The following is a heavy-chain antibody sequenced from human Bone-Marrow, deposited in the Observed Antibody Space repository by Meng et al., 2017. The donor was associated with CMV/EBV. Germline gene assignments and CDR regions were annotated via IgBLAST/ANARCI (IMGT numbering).Heavy chain of an antibody. V-gene: IGHV3-69-1*02. D-gene: IGHD6-13*01. J-gene: IGHJ3*02. Sequence: GESLKISCAASGFRFSDYTLTWVRQAPGKGLEWVSSISPDSSQIYYADSVKGRFTISREDAKNSLFLQMNNLRAEDTAVYYCARKRNIATAGRGDALDIWGQGTTVTVSS. CDR1: GFRFSDYT. CDR3: ARKRNIATAGRGDALDI. CDR2: ISPDSSQI.